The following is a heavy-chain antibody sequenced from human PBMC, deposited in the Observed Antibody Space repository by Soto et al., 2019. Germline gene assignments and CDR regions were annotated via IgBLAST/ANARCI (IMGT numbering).Heavy chain of an antibody. CDR3: AESPGSISY. CDR2: ISSSSSAI. J-gene: IGHJ4*02. V-gene: IGHV3-48*02. D-gene: IGHD2-15*01. Sequence: GGSLRLSCTASGFSFSSYSMNWVRQAPGKGLEWVSYISSSSSAIFYADSVEGRFTISRDNAKNSLHLQMNSLRDEDTAVYYCAESPGSISYWGQGTLVTVSS. CDR1: GFSFSSYS.